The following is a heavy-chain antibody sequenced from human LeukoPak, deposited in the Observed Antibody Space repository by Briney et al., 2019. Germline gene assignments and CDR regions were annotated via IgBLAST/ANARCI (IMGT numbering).Heavy chain of an antibody. CDR3: AKDDFWSGSYAFDI. CDR2: IRYDGSNK. V-gene: IGHV3-30*02. CDR1: GFTFSSYW. D-gene: IGHD3-3*01. J-gene: IGHJ3*02. Sequence: PGGSLRLSCAASGFTFSSYWMHWVRQAPGKGLEWVAFIRYDGSNKYYADSVKGRFTISRDNSKNTLYLQMNSLRAEDTAVYYCAKDDFWSGSYAFDIWGQGTMVTVSS.